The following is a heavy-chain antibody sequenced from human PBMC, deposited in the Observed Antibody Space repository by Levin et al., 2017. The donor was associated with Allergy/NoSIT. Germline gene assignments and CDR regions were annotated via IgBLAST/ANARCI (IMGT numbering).Heavy chain of an antibody. D-gene: IGHD6-13*01. Sequence: GSLRLSCAASGFTVSSNYMSWVRQAPGKGLEWVSVIYSGGSTYYADSVKGRFTISRDNSKNTVYLQMNSLRAEDTAVYYCARDSEQQLVWGYWGQGTLVTVSS. CDR3: ARDSEQQLVWGY. V-gene: IGHV3-53*01. CDR2: IYSGGST. CDR1: GFTVSSNY. J-gene: IGHJ4*02.